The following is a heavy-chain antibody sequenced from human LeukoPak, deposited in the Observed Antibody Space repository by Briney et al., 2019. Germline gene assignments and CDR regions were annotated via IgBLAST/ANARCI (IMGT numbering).Heavy chain of an antibody. CDR1: GFTFSSYA. Sequence: GGSLRLSCAASGFTFSSYAMSWVRQAPGKGLEWVSVISGSGDSTYYGDSVKGRFTISRDNSKNTMYLQMNSLRAEDTAVYYCAKDVYYDSSGYYPFDYWGQGTLVTVSS. CDR2: ISGSGDST. D-gene: IGHD3-22*01. CDR3: AKDVYYDSSGYYPFDY. V-gene: IGHV3-23*01. J-gene: IGHJ4*02.